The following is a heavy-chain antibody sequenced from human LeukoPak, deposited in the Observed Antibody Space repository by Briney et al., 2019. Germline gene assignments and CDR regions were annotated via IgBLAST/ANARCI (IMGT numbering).Heavy chain of an antibody. J-gene: IGHJ4*02. CDR3: ARETPGNSVDY. CDR2: INPSGGST. D-gene: IGHD4-23*01. Sequence: ASVKVSCKASGYTFTSYDINWVRQAPGQGLEWMGIINPSGGSTSYAQKFQGRVTMTRDTSTSTVYMELSSLRSEDTAVYYCARETPGNSVDYWGQGTLVTVSS. V-gene: IGHV1-46*01. CDR1: GYTFTSYD.